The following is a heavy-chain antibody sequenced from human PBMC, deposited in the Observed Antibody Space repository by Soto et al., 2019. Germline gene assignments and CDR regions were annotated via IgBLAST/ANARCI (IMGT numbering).Heavy chain of an antibody. D-gene: IGHD1-26*01. J-gene: IGHJ4*02. CDR1: GGSISSGDYY. V-gene: IGHV4-30-4*01. CDR2: IYYSGST. CDR3: ARESYSGSYLNYFDY. Sequence: QVQLQESGPGLVKPSQTLSLTCTVSGGSISSGDYYWSWIRQPPGKGLEWIGYIYYSGSTYSNPSLTSRVTISVDTSKNQFSLKLSSVTAADTAVYYCARESYSGSYLNYFDYWGQGTLVTVSS.